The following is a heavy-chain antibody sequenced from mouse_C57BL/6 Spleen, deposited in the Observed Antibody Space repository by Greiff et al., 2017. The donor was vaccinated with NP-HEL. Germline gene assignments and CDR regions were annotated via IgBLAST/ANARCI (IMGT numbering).Heavy chain of an antibody. V-gene: IGHV1-52*01. Sequence: VQLQQSGAELVRPGSSVKLSCKASGYTFTSYWMHWVKQRPIQGLEWIGNIDPSDSDTHYNQKFKDKATLTVDKSSSTAYMQLSSLTSEDSAVYDRARVETGNACIAYWGQGTLVTVSA. CDR3: ARVETGNACIAY. J-gene: IGHJ3*01. CDR2: IDPSDSDT. D-gene: IGHD2-1*01. CDR1: GYTFTSYW.